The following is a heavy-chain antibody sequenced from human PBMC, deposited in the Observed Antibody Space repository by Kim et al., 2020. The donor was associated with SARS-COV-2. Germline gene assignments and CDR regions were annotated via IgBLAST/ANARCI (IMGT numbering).Heavy chain of an antibody. CDR3: AREEDGSSRAWAHYYDYGMDV. D-gene: IGHD6-13*01. CDR1: GYTFTSYS. V-gene: IGHV1-3*04. J-gene: IGHJ6*02. Sequence: ASVKVSCKASGYTFTSYSMHWVRHAPGQRLEWMGWINTGNGNTKYSQRFQGRVTITRDTSASTAYMELSSLRSEDTAVYYCAREEDGSSRAWAHYYDYGMDVWGQGTTVTVSS. CDR2: INTGNGNT.